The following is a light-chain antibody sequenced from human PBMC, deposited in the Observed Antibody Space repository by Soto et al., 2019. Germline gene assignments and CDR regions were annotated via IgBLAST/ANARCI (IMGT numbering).Light chain of an antibody. CDR3: QQYRSSPPFT. V-gene: IGKV3-20*01. CDR1: QSVSSSY. J-gene: IGKJ4*01. CDR2: GAS. Sequence: EIVLTQSPGTLSLSPGERATLSCRASQSVSSSYLAWYQQKPGQAPRLLIYGASSRATGIPDRFSGSGSGSDFTLPISRLEPEDFAVYYCQQYRSSPPFTFGGRTKVQIK.